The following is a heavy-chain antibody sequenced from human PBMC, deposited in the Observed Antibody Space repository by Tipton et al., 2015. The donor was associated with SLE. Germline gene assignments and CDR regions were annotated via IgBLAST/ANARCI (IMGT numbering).Heavy chain of an antibody. V-gene: IGHV4-34*01. Sequence: TLSLTCDVYGGSSNTYYWAWIRQPPGKGLEWIGEINHSGSTNYNPSLKSRVTTSLDTSRNQVSLKLKSVTAADTAVYYCAMSSGRYWGAFDYWGQGTLVTVSS. CDR1: GGSSNTYY. CDR2: INHSGST. J-gene: IGHJ4*02. D-gene: IGHD1-26*01. CDR3: AMSSGRYWGAFDY.